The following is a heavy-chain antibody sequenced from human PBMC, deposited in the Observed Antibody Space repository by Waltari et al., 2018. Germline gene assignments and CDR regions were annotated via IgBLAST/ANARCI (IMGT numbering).Heavy chain of an antibody. V-gene: IGHV1-46*01. CDR1: GYTFTKYW. CDR3: ARENIMGTTSGDFAF. D-gene: IGHD3-10*01. J-gene: IGHJ1*01. Sequence: QVQLVQSGAEVKKPGASVKVSCQASGYTFTKYWMHWLRQAPGQGLAWMGIKNPSNRNTNYAPHFQGRMTMTRDASTGTVNMELSSLRSDDTAVYYCARENIMGTTSGDFAFWGQGTLVTVSS. CDR2: KNPSNRNT.